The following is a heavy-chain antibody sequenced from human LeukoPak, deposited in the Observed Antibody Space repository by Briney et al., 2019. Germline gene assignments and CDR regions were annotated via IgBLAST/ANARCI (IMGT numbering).Heavy chain of an antibody. CDR3: ASIVGATWLDY. D-gene: IGHD1-26*01. J-gene: IGHJ4*02. Sequence: GGSLRLSCAASGFTVSSNYMSWVRQAPGKGLEWVSVIYSGGSTYYADSVKGRFTISRDNSKNTLYLQMNSLRAEDTAVYYCASIVGATWLDYWGQGTLVTVSS. CDR2: IYSGGST. V-gene: IGHV3-66*01. CDR1: GFTVSSNY.